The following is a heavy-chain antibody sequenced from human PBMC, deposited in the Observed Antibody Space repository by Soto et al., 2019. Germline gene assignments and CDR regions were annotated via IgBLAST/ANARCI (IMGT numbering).Heavy chain of an antibody. V-gene: IGHV4-34*01. J-gene: IGHJ4*02. CDR1: GGSFSGYY. Sequence: QVQLQQWGAGLLKPSETLSLTCAVYGGSFSGYYWSWIRQPPGKGLEWIGEINHSGSTNYNPSLKSLVTISLDTSKNQFSLKLSSVTAADTAVYYCARGDSSSWGVYFDYWGQGTLVTVSS. CDR3: ARGDSSSWGVYFDY. CDR2: INHSGST. D-gene: IGHD6-13*01.